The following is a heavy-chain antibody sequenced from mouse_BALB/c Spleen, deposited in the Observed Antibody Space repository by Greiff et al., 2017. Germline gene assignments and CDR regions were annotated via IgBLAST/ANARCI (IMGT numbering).Heavy chain of an antibody. J-gene: IGHJ4*01. D-gene: IGHD1-1*01. V-gene: IGHV3-2*02. CDR3: ARPFSTGYAMDY. CDR2: ISYSGST. Sequence: EVKLQESGPGLVKPSQSLSLTCTVTGYSITSDYAWNWIRQFPGNKLEWMGYISYSGSTSYNPSLKSRISITRDTSKNQFFLQLNSVTTEDTATYYCARPFSTGYAMDYWGQGTSVTVSS. CDR1: GYSITSDYA.